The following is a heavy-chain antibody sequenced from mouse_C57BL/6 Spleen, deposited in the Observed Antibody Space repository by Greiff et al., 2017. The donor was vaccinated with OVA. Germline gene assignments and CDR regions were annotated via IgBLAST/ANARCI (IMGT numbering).Heavy chain of an antibody. V-gene: IGHV5-16*01. CDR1: GFTFSDYY. CDR3: AREGRRGLYYAMDY. CDR2: INYDGSST. D-gene: IGHD2-12*01. J-gene: IGHJ4*01. Sequence: EVQLVESEGGLVQPGSSMKLSCTASGFTFSDYYMAWVRQVPEKGLEWVANINYDGSSTYYLDSLKSRFIISRDNAKNILYLQMSSLKSEDTATYYCAREGRRGLYYAMDYWGQGTSVTVSS.